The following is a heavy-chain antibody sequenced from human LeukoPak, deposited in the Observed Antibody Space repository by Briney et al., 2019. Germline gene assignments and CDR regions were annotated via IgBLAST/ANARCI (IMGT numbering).Heavy chain of an antibody. CDR1: GFTFSGSA. D-gene: IGHD6-6*01. CDR2: IRSKANSYAT. J-gene: IGHJ4*02. CDR3: TASSSDDY. V-gene: IGHV3-73*01. Sequence: HPGGSLRLPCAASGFTFSGSAMHWVRQASGKGLEWVGRIRSKANSYATAYAASVKGRFTISRDDSKNTAYLQMNSLKTEDTAVYYCTASSSDDYWGQGTLVTVSS.